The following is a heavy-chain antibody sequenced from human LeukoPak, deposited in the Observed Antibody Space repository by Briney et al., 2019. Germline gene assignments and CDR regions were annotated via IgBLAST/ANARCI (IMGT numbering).Heavy chain of an antibody. CDR3: ARVALTGYSYGFDP. Sequence: GSVKVSCKASGYTFTGYYMHWVRQAPGQGLEWMGWINPNSGGTNYAQKFQGRVTMTRDTSISTAYMELSRLRSDDTAVYYCARVALTGYSYGFDPWGQGTLVTVSS. V-gene: IGHV1-2*02. D-gene: IGHD5-18*01. CDR2: INPNSGGT. J-gene: IGHJ5*02. CDR1: GYTFTGYY.